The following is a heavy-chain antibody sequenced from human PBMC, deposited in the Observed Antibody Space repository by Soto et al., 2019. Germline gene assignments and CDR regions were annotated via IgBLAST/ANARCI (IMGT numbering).Heavy chain of an antibody. D-gene: IGHD2-21*02. V-gene: IGHV1-58*01. CDR2: IVVGTGNT. CDR3: ATNTPGTAWLKSYYYYRMDL. J-gene: IGHJ6*02. Sequence: SVKVSCKASGFTLSNSTVQWVRQARGQRLEWIGRIVVGTGNTDYAQKFQERVTITRDMSTRTAYMELSSLRSEDTAVYYCATNTPGTAWLKSYYYYRMDLLGQGNTVTVSS. CDR1: GFTLSNST.